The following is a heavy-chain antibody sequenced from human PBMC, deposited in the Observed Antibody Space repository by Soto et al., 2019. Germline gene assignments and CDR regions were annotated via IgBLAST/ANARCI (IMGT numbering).Heavy chain of an antibody. CDR2: LSDSGISI. CDR3: AKDSGLDDDTSGYYGFFDD. J-gene: IGHJ4*02. CDR1: GFTFSSHA. Sequence: PGGSLRLSCTASGFTFSSHAMTWVRQAPGKGLEWVSGLSDSGISIYYADSVKGRLTISSDNSKNTLYLQMNSLRAEDTAIFYCAKDSGLDDDTSGYYGFFDDWGQGTLVNVSS. D-gene: IGHD3-22*01. V-gene: IGHV3-23*01.